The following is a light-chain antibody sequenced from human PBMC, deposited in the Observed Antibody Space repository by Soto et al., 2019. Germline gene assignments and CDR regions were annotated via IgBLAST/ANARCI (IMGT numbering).Light chain of an antibody. CDR1: SSDVGGYNY. Sequence: QSALTQPASVSGSPGQSITISCTGTSSDVGGYNYVSWSQHHPGKAPKLMIYEVSHRPSGVSNRFSVSKSGNTASLTISGLQAEDEADYYCSSYTTTNTYVFGTGTKLTVL. CDR2: EVS. V-gene: IGLV2-14*01. J-gene: IGLJ1*01. CDR3: SSYTTTNTYV.